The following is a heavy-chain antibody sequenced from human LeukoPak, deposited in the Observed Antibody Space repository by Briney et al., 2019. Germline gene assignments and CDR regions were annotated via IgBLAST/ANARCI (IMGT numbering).Heavy chain of an antibody. D-gene: IGHD4-17*01. V-gene: IGHV1-46*01. J-gene: IGHJ4*02. CDR1: GYTFTSYY. Sequence: ASVKVSXKASGYTFTSYYMHWVRQAPGQGLEWMGIINPSGGSTSYAQKFQGRVTMTRDTSTSTVYMELSSLRSEDTAVYYCARDTYGDYGYYWGQGTLVTVSS. CDR2: INPSGGST. CDR3: ARDTYGDYGYY.